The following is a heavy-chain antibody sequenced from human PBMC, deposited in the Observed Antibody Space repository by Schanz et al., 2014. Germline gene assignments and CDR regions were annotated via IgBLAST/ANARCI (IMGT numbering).Heavy chain of an antibody. CDR3: ARGSGTFDS. CDR1: GFTFSDYY. Sequence: QVQLVESGGGLVKPGGSLRLSCAASGFTFSDYYMSWIRQAPGKGLEWVSVIAGDGGGPNYVDSVKGRFTISRDNSDNTLYLQMNNLRAEDTAVYYCARGSGTFDSWGQGTLVTVSS. CDR2: IAGDGGGP. V-gene: IGHV3-11*05. D-gene: IGHD3-3*01. J-gene: IGHJ4*02.